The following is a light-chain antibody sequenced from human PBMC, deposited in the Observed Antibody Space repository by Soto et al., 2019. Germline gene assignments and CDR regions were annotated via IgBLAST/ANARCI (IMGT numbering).Light chain of an antibody. CDR2: GAS. CDR3: QQYNNWPPLT. J-gene: IGKJ4*01. V-gene: IGKV3-15*01. Sequence: EIVMTQSPATLSVSPGERATLSCRASQSVSNSLAWYQQKPGQAPRLLIYGASTRATDIPARFSGSGSGTDFTLTISSLQSEDFAVYYCQQYNNWPPLTFGGGTKVEIK. CDR1: QSVSNS.